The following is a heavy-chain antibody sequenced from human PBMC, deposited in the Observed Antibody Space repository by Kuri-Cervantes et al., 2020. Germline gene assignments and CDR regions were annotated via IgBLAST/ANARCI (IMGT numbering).Heavy chain of an antibody. CDR2: ISYDGSNK. J-gene: IGHJ3*02. CDR1: GFTFSSYG. V-gene: IGHV3-30*03. Sequence: GGSLRLSCAASGFTFSSYGMHWVRQAPGKGLEWVAVISYDGSNKYYADSVKGRFTISRDNAKNSLYLQMNSLRAEDTAVYYCARDEPDYDILTGSWYAFDIWGQGTMVTVSS. D-gene: IGHD3-9*01. CDR3: ARDEPDYDILTGSWYAFDI.